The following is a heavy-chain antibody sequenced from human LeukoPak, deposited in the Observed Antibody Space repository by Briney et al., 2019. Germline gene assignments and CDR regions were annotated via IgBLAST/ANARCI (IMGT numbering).Heavy chain of an antibody. CDR3: ARDSVAGAWAEYFQY. CDR1: GGSISSVY. D-gene: IGHD6-19*01. J-gene: IGHJ1*01. V-gene: IGHV4-4*07. Sequence: SETLSLTCTVPGGSISSVYWSWIRQPAGKGLEWIGRIYSSGSTNYNPSLKSRVTMSVDTSKNQFSLKLTSVTAADTAVYYCARDSVAGAWAEYFQYWGQGIRVTVFS. CDR2: IYSSGST.